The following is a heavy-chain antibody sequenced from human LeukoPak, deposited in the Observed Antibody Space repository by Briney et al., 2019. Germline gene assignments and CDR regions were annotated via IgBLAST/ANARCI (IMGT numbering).Heavy chain of an antibody. D-gene: IGHD6-19*01. CDR1: GFTFGSYA. CDR3: AKGSGSGWYGWFAP. J-gene: IGHJ5*02. Sequence: GGSLRLSCAAPGFTFGSYAMTWVRQAPGKGLEWVSSIDASGGSTYYADSVKGRFTISRDKSKNTFYLQMNTLSADDTAVYYCAKGSGSGWYGWFAPWGQGTLVTVSS. V-gene: IGHV3-23*01. CDR2: IDASGGST.